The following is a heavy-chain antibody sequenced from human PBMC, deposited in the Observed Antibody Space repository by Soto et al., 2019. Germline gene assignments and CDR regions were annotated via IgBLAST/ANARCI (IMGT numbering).Heavy chain of an antibody. J-gene: IGHJ4*02. D-gene: IGHD6-19*01. V-gene: IGHV4-59*01. CDR2: IYYSGST. CDR3: ARGRGWPFIRY. Sequence: PSEALSLTCTVSGGSISSYYWSWIRQPPGKGLEWIGYIYYSGSTNYNPSLKSRVTISVDTSKNQFSLKLSSVTAADTAVYYCARGRGWPFIRYWGQGTLVTVSS. CDR1: GGSISSYY.